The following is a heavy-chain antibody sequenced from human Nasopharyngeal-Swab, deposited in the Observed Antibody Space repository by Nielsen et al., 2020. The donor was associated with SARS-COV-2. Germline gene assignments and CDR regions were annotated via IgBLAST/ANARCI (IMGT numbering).Heavy chain of an antibody. D-gene: IGHD3-10*01. V-gene: IGHV1-18*01. CDR3: ATEFYGSGSYYSNWFDP. J-gene: IGHJ5*02. Sequence: ASVKVSCKASGYTFTSYGISWVRQAPGQGLEWMGWISAYNGNTNYAQKLQGRVTMTTDTSTNTAYMELRSLRSDDTAVYYCATEFYGSGSYYSNWFDPWGQGTLVTVSS. CDR1: GYTFTSYG. CDR2: ISAYNGNT.